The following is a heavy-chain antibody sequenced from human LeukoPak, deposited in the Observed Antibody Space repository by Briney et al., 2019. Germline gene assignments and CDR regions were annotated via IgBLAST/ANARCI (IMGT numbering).Heavy chain of an antibody. CDR1: GFTFSSYS. D-gene: IGHD3-10*01. Sequence: PGGSLRLSCAASGFTFSSYSMNWVRQAPGKGLEWVSYISSSSSTIYYADSVKGRFTISRDNAKNSLYLQMNSLRAEDTAVYYCAREGDGLGDAFDIWGQGTMVTASS. CDR3: AREGDGLGDAFDI. CDR2: ISSSSSTI. J-gene: IGHJ3*02. V-gene: IGHV3-48*01.